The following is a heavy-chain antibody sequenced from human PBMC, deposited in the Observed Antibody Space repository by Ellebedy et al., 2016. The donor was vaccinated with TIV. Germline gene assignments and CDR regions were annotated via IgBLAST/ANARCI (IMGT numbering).Heavy chain of an antibody. J-gene: IGHJ4*02. CDR2: IHHNGNI. D-gene: IGHD3-3*01. Sequence: SETLSLXCTISGDSISSDHWWSWVRQAPGQGLEWIGEIHHNGNIHYNPSLKGRVTMSPDKSKNEISLKMTSVTAADTAVFYCVGNGFYSLEYWGRGTLVTVSS. CDR3: VGNGFYSLEY. CDR1: GDSISSDHW. V-gene: IGHV4-4*02.